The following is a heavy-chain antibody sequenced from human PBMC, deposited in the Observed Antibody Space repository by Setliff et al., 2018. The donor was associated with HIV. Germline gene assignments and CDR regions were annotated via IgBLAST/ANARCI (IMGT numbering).Heavy chain of an antibody. D-gene: IGHD2-21*01. CDR3: ARAPRSPLRWRDNLLSSSSFFMDV. CDR1: GYTFTNYW. CDR2: IYPGDSDT. Sequence: GESLKISCKGSGYTFTNYWIGWVRQMPGKGLEWMGIIYPGDSDTRYSPSFQGQVTISADMSISTAYLQWSSLKASDTAMYYCARAPRSPLRWRDNLLSSSSFFMDVWGKGTTVTVS. J-gene: IGHJ6*03. V-gene: IGHV5-51*01.